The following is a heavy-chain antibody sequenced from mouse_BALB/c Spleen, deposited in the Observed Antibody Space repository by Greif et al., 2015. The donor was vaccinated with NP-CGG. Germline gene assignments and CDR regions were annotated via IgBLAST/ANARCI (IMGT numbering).Heavy chain of an antibody. D-gene: IGHD1-1*01. CDR2: ISYSGST. CDR3: YYGSSYWYFDV. CDR1: GDSITSGY. J-gene: IGHJ1*01. V-gene: IGHV3-8*02. Sequence: EVKVVESGPSLVRPSQTLSLTCSVTGDSITSGYWNWIRKFPGNKLEYMGYISYSGSTYYNPSLKSRISITRDTSKNXYYLQLNSVTTEDTATYYCYYGSSYWYFDVWGAGTTVTVSS.